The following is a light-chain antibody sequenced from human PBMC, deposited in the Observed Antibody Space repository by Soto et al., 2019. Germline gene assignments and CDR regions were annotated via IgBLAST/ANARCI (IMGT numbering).Light chain of an antibody. CDR2: KAS. J-gene: IGKJ1*01. Sequence: DIQMTPSPSTLSGPVGHRVTITCRASQTISSWLSWYHQKPPNAPKRLIYKASTIKSGVPPRFSGSGSGTEFSLTISSLQPDDVSTYYCQHYNSYSEAFGQGTKVDIK. CDR3: QHYNSYSEA. CDR1: QTISSW. V-gene: IGKV1-5*03.